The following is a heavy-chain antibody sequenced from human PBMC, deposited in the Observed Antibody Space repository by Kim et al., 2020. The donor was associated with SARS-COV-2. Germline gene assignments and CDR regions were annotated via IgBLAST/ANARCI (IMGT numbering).Heavy chain of an antibody. CDR3: ARARPPGWYPSFDY. J-gene: IGHJ4*02. V-gene: IGHV3-48*02. CDR1: GFTFSSYS. CDR2: ISSSSSTI. D-gene: IGHD2-15*01. Sequence: GGSLRLSCAASGFTFSSYSMNWVRQAPGKGLEWVSYISSSSSTIYYADSVKGRFTISRDNAKNSLYLQMNSLRDEDTAVYYCARARPPGWYPSFDYWGQGTLVTVSS.